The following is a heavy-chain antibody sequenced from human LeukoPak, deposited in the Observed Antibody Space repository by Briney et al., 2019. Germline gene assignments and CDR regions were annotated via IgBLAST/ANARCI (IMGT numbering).Heavy chain of an antibody. V-gene: IGHV3-30*02. Sequence: PGGSLRLSCAASGFMFSGYGMHWVRQAPGKGLEWVAFIRHDGTQYHTDSVKGRFTISRDNAKKSLYLQMNSLRAEDTAVYYCARGAGGGVITYWGQGALVTVSS. CDR2: IRHDGTQ. CDR3: ARGAGGGVITY. D-gene: IGHD3-16*01. J-gene: IGHJ4*02. CDR1: GFMFSGYG.